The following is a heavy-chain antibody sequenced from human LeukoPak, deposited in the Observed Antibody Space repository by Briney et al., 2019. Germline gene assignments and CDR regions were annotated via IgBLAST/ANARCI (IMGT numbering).Heavy chain of an antibody. Sequence: PGGSLRLSCAASGFTFSSYWMHWVRQAPGKGLVWVSRINSDGSSTSYADSVKGRFTISRDNAKNTLYLQMNSLRAEDTAVYYCSRAPAARGGRSIAVADDAFDIWGQEPMVTVSS. D-gene: IGHD6-19*01. CDR3: SRAPAARGGRSIAVADDAFDI. V-gene: IGHV3-74*01. CDR2: INSDGSST. J-gene: IGHJ3*02. CDR1: GFTFSSYW.